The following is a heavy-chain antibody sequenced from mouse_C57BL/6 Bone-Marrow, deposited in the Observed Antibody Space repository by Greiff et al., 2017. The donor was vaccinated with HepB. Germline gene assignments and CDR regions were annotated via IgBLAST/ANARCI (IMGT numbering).Heavy chain of an antibody. CDR3: ARSYYSNYGAMDY. CDR1: GYTFTNYW. V-gene: IGHV1-63*01. J-gene: IGHJ4*01. Sequence: VQLQESGAELVRPGTSVKMSCKASGYTFTNYWIGWAKQRPGHGLEWIGDIYPGGGYTNYNEKFKGKATLTADKSSSTAYMQFSSLTSEDSAIYYCARSYYSNYGAMDYWGQGTSVTVSS. CDR2: IYPGGGYT. D-gene: IGHD2-5*01.